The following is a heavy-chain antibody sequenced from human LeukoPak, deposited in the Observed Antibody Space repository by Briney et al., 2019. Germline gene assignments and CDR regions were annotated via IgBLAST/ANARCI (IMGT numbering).Heavy chain of an antibody. D-gene: IGHD2-21*02. V-gene: IGHV3-33*01. J-gene: IGHJ4*02. Sequence: GGSLRLSCAASGFTFSSYGMHWVRQAPGKGLEWVAVIWYDGSNKYYADSVKGRFTISRDNSKNTLYLQMNSLKTEDTAVYYCTISVVVTAIQGFDYWGQGTLVTVSS. CDR3: TISVVVTAIQGFDY. CDR1: GFTFSSYG. CDR2: IWYDGSNK.